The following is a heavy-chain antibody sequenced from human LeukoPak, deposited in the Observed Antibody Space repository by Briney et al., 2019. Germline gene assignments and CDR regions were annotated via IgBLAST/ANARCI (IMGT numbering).Heavy chain of an antibody. CDR3: ALFDYTSTWSRGAFDI. V-gene: IGHV4-4*02. J-gene: IGHJ3*02. Sequence: SETLSLTCTVSGGSISSGNWWSWVRPSPGKGLEWIGEIYHSGSTNYNPSLKSRVTISVDKSKNQFSLKLNSVTAADTAVYYCALFDYTSTWSRGAFDIWGQGTLVTVSS. CDR2: IYHSGST. D-gene: IGHD6-13*01. CDR1: GGSISSGNW.